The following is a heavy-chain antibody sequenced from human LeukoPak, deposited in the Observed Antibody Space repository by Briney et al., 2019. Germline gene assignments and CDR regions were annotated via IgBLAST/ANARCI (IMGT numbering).Heavy chain of an antibody. V-gene: IGHV3-33*01. D-gene: IGHD4-17*01. CDR1: GFTFSSYG. CDR2: IWYDGSNK. J-gene: IGHJ4*02. CDR3: ARDGTDTTDFDY. Sequence: GGSLRLSCAASGFTFSSYGMHWVRQAPGKGLEWVAVIWYDGSNKYYADSVKGRVTISRDNSKNTLYLQMNSLRAEDTAVYYCARDGTDTTDFDYWGQGTLVTVSS.